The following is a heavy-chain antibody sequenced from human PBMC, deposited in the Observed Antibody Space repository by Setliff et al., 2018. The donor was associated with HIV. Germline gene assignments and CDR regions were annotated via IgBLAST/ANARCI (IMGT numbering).Heavy chain of an antibody. D-gene: IGHD3-22*01. CDR2: IYYSGTT. V-gene: IGHV4-59*01. J-gene: IGHJ4*02. Sequence: SETLSLTCTVSGGSIWNYYWSWIRQPPGKGLEWIGTIYYSGTTNHNPSLESRVSISVDTSKNQFSLKLKSVTAADTAVYYCARDSDGSSYYHFAHWSQGTLVTVSS. CDR3: ARDSDGSSYYHFAH. CDR1: GGSIWNYY.